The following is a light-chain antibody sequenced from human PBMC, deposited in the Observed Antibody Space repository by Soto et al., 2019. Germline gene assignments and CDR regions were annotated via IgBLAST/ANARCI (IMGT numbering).Light chain of an antibody. CDR2: GAS. CDR3: QQYNNWPPMYT. CDR1: QSVISSY. V-gene: IGKV3-20*01. J-gene: IGKJ2*01. Sequence: EIVLTQSPGTLSLSPGERATLSCRASQSVISSYLAWYQQKPGQAPRLLIYGASSRATGIPDRFSGSGSGTDFTLTISGLEPEDFAVYYCQQYNNWPPMYTFGQGTKLEIK.